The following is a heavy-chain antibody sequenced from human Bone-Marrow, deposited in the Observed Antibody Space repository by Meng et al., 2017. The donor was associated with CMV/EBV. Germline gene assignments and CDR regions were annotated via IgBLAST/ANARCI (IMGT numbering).Heavy chain of an antibody. J-gene: IGHJ3*02. D-gene: IGHD2-21*01. CDR3: ARDTLCQPPSYCGGDYALDI. CDR2: IKQDGSEK. Sequence: GESLKISWAASGFTFSSYWMSWVRQAPGKGLEWVANIKQDGSEKYYVDSVKGRFTISRDNAKNSLDLQMNSLRIEENAVYYCARDTLCQPPSYCGGDYALDIWGQGTMVTVSS. V-gene: IGHV3-7*01. CDR1: GFTFSSYW.